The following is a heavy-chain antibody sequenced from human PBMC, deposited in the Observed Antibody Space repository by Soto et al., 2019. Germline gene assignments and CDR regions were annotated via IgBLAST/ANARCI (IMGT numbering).Heavy chain of an antibody. CDR2: IYWDDDK. V-gene: IGHV2-5*02. CDR3: AHRSTDLNHAMDV. D-gene: IGHD3-3*01. Sequence: QITLKESGPTLVKPTQTLTLTCAFSGLSLTTNGLSVGWVRQPPGKALEWLALIYWDDDKRYSPSLKSRLTINRDTSQNQVVLTVTNMALVDTATYYCAHRSTDLNHAMDVWGQGTTVSVSS. J-gene: IGHJ6*02. CDR1: GLSLTTNGLS.